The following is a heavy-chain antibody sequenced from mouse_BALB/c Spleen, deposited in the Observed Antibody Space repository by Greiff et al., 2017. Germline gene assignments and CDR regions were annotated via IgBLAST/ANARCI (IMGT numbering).Heavy chain of an antibody. CDR2: ISYSGST. J-gene: IGHJ3*01. D-gene: IGHD2-14*01. CDR3: ARSPSPYRSFAY. Sequence: EVKVEESGPGLVKPSQSLSLTCTVTGYSITSDYAWNWIRQFPGNKLEWMGYISYSGSTSYNPSLKSRISITRDTSKNQFFLQLNSVTTEDTATYYCARSPSPYRSFAYWGQGTLVTVSA. CDR1: GYSITSDYA. V-gene: IGHV3-2*02.